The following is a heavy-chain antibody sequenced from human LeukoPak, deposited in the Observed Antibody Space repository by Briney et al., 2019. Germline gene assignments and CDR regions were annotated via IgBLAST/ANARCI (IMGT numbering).Heavy chain of an antibody. CDR2: IGTAGDT. D-gene: IGHD1-26*01. CDR3: ARGGVVGATWIDY. Sequence: GGSLRLSCAASGFTFSSYDMHWVRQAPGKGLEWVSAIGTAGDTYYPGSVKGRFTISRENAKNSLYLQMNSLRAGDTAVYYCARGGVVGATWIDYWGQGTLVTVSS. V-gene: IGHV3-13*01. J-gene: IGHJ4*02. CDR1: GFTFSSYD.